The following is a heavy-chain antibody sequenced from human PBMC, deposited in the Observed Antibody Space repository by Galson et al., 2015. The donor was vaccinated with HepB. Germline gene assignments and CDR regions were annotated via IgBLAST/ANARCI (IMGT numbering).Heavy chain of an antibody. V-gene: IGHV5-51*01. CDR1: GYNFQTSW. CDR2: IHPSDSRT. CDR3: ARHGVVDSNDDSLPPPPNDY. Sequence: QSGAEVKKPGESLKISCKGSGYNFQTSWIGWVRQMPGKGLEWMGIIHPSDSRTRYGPSFQGQVTITADKSVTTVYLQWRSPRASDTAIYYCARHGVVDSNDDSLPPPPNDYWGQGTLVTVSS. D-gene: IGHD3-22*01. J-gene: IGHJ4*02.